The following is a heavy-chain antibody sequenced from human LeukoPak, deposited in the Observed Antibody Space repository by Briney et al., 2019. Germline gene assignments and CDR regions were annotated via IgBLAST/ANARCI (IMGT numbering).Heavy chain of an antibody. D-gene: IGHD6-13*01. Sequence: PGGSLRLSCAASGFTFSSYDMHWVRQATGKGLEWVSAIGTAGDTYYPGSVKGRFTISRENAKNSLHLQMNSLRAGDTAVYYCARRGAGSSSFDYWGQGTLVTVSS. CDR3: ARRGAGSSSFDY. J-gene: IGHJ4*02. V-gene: IGHV3-13*01. CDR2: IGTAGDT. CDR1: GFTFSSYD.